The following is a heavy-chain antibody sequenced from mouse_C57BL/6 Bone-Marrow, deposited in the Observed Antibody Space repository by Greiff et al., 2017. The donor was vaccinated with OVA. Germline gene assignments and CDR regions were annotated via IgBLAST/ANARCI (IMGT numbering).Heavy chain of an antibody. CDR2: IDPSSGGT. CDR1: GYTFTSYW. CDR3: ARSKGPVYYEYDRYFDV. V-gene: IGHV1-72*01. J-gene: IGHJ1*03. Sequence: QVQLQQPGAELVKPGASVKLSCKASGYTFTSYWMHWVKQRPGRGLEWIGRIDPSSGGTKYNEKFKSKATLTVAKPSSTAYMQLSSLASEDSAVYYCARSKGPVYYEYDRYFDVWGTGTTVTVSS. D-gene: IGHD2-4*01.